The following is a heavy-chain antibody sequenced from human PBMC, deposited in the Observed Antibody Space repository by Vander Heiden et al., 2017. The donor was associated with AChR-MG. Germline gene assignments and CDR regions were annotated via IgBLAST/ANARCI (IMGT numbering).Heavy chain of an antibody. V-gene: IGHV2-5*02. Sequence: QITLKESGPTLVKPTQTLTLPCTFSGFSLSTGGVGVGWIRPPAGKALEWLALIYWDDDKRYSPSLKSRLTITKDTSKNQVVLTMTNMDPVDTATYYCAHRRYGDYEYNWFDPWGQGTLVTVSS. CDR1: GFSLSTGGVG. CDR2: IYWDDDK. J-gene: IGHJ5*02. CDR3: AHRRYGDYEYNWFDP. D-gene: IGHD4-17*01.